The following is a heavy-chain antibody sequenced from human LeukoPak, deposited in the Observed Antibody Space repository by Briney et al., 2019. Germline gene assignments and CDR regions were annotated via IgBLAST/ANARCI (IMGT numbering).Heavy chain of an antibody. CDR3: ARDLKGAAADAFDI. Sequence: GASVKVSCKASGYTFTGYYMHWVRQAPGQGLEWMGWINPNSGGTNYAQKFQGWVTMTRDTSISTAYMELSRLRSDDTAVYYCARDLKGAAADAFDIWGQGTMVTVSS. J-gene: IGHJ3*02. CDR1: GYTFTGYY. V-gene: IGHV1-2*04. CDR2: INPNSGGT. D-gene: IGHD2-2*01.